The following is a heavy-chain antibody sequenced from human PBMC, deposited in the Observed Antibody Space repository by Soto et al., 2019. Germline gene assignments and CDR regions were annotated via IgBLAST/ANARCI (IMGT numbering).Heavy chain of an antibody. CDR3: ATRGGDY. D-gene: IGHD6-25*01. Sequence: EAQLLESGGGFIQPGESLRLSCAASGFTFTNYGMSWVRQAPGKGLKWVSTINENGGRTYYADSVKGRLTISRDNSKNTLYLPMNNLRAEDTAVYYCATRGGDYWGQGTRVTVTS. J-gene: IGHJ4*02. CDR2: INENGGRT. CDR1: GFTFTNYG. V-gene: IGHV3-23*01.